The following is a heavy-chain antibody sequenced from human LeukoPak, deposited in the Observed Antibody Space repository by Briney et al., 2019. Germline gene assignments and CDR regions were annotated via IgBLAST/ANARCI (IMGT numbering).Heavy chain of an antibody. D-gene: IGHD3-3*01. V-gene: IGHV3-23*01. J-gene: IGHJ4*02. CDR2: IIGSGGST. CDR3: AKAVSGFDY. CDR1: GFTFSSYA. Sequence: GGSLRLSCAASGFTFSSYAMSWVRQAPGKGLEWVSTIIGSGGSTYYADAVKGRFTISRDNSKNTLYLQMNSLRAADTAVYYCAKAVSGFDYWGQGTLVTVSS.